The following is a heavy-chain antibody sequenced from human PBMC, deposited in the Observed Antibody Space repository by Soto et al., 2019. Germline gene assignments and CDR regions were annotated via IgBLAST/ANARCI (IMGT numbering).Heavy chain of an antibody. V-gene: IGHV1-3*01. Sequence: GASVKVSCKASGYTFTSYAMHWVRQAPGQRLEWMGWINADNGNTDYSQKLQGRVTMTTDTSTSTAYMELRSLRSDDTAVYYCARTDDPGCVDYWGQGTLVTVSS. D-gene: IGHD2-8*01. CDR2: INADNGNT. CDR1: GYTFTSYA. CDR3: ARTDDPGCVDY. J-gene: IGHJ4*02.